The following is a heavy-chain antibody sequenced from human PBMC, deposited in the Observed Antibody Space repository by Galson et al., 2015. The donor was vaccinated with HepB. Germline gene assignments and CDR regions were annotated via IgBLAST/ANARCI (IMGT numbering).Heavy chain of an antibody. Sequence: SVKVSCKASGYTFTRYAMHWVRQAPGQRLEWMGWINAGNGNTKYSQKFQGRVTITRDTSASTAYMELSSLRSEDTAVYYCASTYSSSGEGLDYWGQGTLVTVYS. CDR2: INAGNGNT. V-gene: IGHV1-3*01. CDR1: GYTFTRYA. CDR3: ASTYSSSGEGLDY. D-gene: IGHD6-6*01. J-gene: IGHJ4*02.